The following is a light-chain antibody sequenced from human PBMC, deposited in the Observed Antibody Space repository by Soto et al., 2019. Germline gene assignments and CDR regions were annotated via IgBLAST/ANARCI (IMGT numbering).Light chain of an antibody. CDR2: DVT. Sequence: QSVLTQPASVSGSPGQSITISCAGTSSDVGAYNYVAWYKQHPGKAPKLIVYDVTNRPSGVSNRFSGSKSGNTASLTISGLQAEDEADYYCSSFTSRSTPFVFGTGTKVTVL. V-gene: IGLV2-14*01. J-gene: IGLJ1*01. CDR3: SSFTSRSTPFV. CDR1: SSDVGAYNY.